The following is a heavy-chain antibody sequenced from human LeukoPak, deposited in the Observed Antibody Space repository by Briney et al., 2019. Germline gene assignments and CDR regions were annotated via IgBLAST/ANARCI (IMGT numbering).Heavy chain of an antibody. V-gene: IGHV4-59*08. CDR3: ARLDYYDN. CDR1: GGSIISYY. Sequence: SETLSLTCTVSGGSIISYYWSWIRQPPGKGLEWIGYIYSSGSTKYNPSLQSRVSISVDTSKNQFSLELSSVTAEDTAVYYCARLDYYDNWGQGTLVTVSS. D-gene: IGHD3-22*01. J-gene: IGHJ1*01. CDR2: IYSSGST.